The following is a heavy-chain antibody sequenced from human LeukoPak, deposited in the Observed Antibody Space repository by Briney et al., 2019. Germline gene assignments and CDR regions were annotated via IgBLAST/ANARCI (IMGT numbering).Heavy chain of an antibody. V-gene: IGHV3-21*01. J-gene: IGHJ3*02. CDR1: GFTFSSYS. D-gene: IGHD4-17*01. CDR2: ISPSSSYI. Sequence: GGSLRLSCAASGFTFSSYSMNWVRQAPGKGLEWVSFISPSSSYIYYADSVKGRFTISRDNAKKSLYLQMNSLRAEDTAVYYCARDQFPYGEGAVDIWGQGTMVTVSS. CDR3: ARDQFPYGEGAVDI.